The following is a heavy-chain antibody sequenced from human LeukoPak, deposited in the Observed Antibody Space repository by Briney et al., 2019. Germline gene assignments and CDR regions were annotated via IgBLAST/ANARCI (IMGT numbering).Heavy chain of an antibody. Sequence: PGRSLRLSCAASGFTFSSYGMYWVRQAPGKGLEWVAFIRYDGSNKYYADSVKGRFTISRDSSKNTLYLQMNSLRAEDTSVYYCAKAAGSYYNNAFDIWGQGTMVTISS. CDR2: IRYDGSNK. CDR3: AKAAGSYYNNAFDI. V-gene: IGHV3-30*02. D-gene: IGHD1-26*01. CDR1: GFTFSSYG. J-gene: IGHJ3*02.